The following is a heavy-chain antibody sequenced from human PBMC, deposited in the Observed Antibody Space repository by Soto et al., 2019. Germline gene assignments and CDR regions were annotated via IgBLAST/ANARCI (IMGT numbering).Heavy chain of an antibody. J-gene: IGHJ6*02. Sequence: NPSETLSLTCTVSGGSISSGGYYWSWIRQHPGKGLEWIGYIYYSGSTYYNPSLKSRVTISVDTSKNQFSLKLSSVTAADTAVYYCARGEKGITIFGVVSPYGMDVWGQGTTVTVSS. D-gene: IGHD3-3*01. CDR1: GGSISSGGYY. CDR2: IYYSGST. CDR3: ARGEKGITIFGVVSPYGMDV. V-gene: IGHV4-31*03.